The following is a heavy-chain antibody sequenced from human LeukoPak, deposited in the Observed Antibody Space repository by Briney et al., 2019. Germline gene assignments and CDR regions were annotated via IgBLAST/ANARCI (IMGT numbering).Heavy chain of an antibody. CDR3: ARVSRVKHGEGLDY. J-gene: IGHJ4*02. CDR1: GFTFSSYW. Sequence: GGSLRLSCAASGFTFSSYWMSWVRQAPGKGLEWVANIKQDGSEKYYVDSVKGRFTISRDNAKNSLYLQMNSLRAEDTAVYYCARVSRVKHGEGLDYWAREPWSPSPQ. CDR2: IKQDGSEK. D-gene: IGHD4-17*01. V-gene: IGHV3-7*01.